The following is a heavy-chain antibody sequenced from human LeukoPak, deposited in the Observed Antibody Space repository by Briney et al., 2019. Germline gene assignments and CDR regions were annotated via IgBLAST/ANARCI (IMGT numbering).Heavy chain of an antibody. Sequence: ASVKVSCKASGGTFSSYAISWVRQAPGQGLEWMGGIIPIFGTANYAQKFQGRVTITADESTSTAYMELSSLRSEDTAVYYCARDRGLDSYGHSGWFDPWGQGTLVTVSS. J-gene: IGHJ5*02. D-gene: IGHD5-18*01. CDR3: ARDRGLDSYGHSGWFDP. V-gene: IGHV1-69*01. CDR2: IIPIFGTA. CDR1: GGTFSSYA.